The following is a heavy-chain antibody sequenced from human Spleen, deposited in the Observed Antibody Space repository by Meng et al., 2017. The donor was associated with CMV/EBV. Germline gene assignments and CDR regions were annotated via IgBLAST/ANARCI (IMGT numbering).Heavy chain of an antibody. Sequence: SETLSLTCTVSGGSVSSSSYYWGWIRQPPGKGLEWIGTIYYTGTTYYNPSLRSRVTISIDRSSSQVSLKVTSVTDADTAVYYCARGYPTGFFSANDYWGHGTLVTVSS. J-gene: IGHJ4*01. D-gene: IGHD3-16*02. V-gene: IGHV4-39*07. CDR3: ARGYPTGFFSANDY. CDR1: GGSVSSSSYY. CDR2: IYYTGTT.